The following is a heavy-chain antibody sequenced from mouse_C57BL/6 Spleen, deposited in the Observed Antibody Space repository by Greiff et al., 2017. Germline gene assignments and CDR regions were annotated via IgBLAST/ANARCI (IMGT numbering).Heavy chain of an antibody. CDR2: INPRNGGT. Sequence: QVQLKQPGTELVKPGASVKLSCKASGYTFTSYWMHWVKQRPGQGLEWIGNINPRNGGTNYNEKFQSKATLTVDKSSSKAYMQLRSLTSEDSAVYYFARGPYYYGSSYDYFDYWGQGTTLTVSS. V-gene: IGHV1-53*01. CDR3: ARGPYYYGSSYDYFDY. CDR1: GYTFTSYW. D-gene: IGHD1-1*01. J-gene: IGHJ2*01.